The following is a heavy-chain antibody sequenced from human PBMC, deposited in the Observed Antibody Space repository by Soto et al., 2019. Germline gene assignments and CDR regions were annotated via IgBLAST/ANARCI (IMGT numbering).Heavy chain of an antibody. D-gene: IGHD6-6*01. J-gene: IGHJ4*02. Sequence: PGGSLRLSCAASGFTFSSYAMGWVRQAPGKGLEWVSAISGSGGSTYYADSVKGRFTISRDNSKNTLYLQMNSLRAEDTAVYYCAKALLRGNIAARPVDYWGQGTLVTVSS. CDR2: ISGSGGST. CDR3: AKALLRGNIAARPVDY. CDR1: GFTFSSYA. V-gene: IGHV3-23*01.